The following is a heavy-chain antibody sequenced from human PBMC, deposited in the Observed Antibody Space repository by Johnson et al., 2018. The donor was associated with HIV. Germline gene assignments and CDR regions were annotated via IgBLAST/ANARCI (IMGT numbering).Heavy chain of an antibody. Sequence: QVQLVESGGGLVKPGGSLRLSCAASGITFSDAWMSWVRQAPGKGLEWVAVISYDGSNKYYADSVKGRFTISRDNSKNTLYLQMNSLRAEDTAVYYCARAQLLADDVFNNWGQGTMVTVSS. CDR1: GITFSDAW. D-gene: IGHD6-6*01. J-gene: IGHJ3*01. CDR2: ISYDGSNK. V-gene: IGHV3-30*03. CDR3: ARAQLLADDVFNN.